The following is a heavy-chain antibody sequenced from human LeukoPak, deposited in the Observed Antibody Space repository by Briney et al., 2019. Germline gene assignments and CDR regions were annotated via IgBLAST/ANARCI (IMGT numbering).Heavy chain of an antibody. Sequence: AGGSLRLSCAASGFTFSSYSMNWVRQAPGKGLEWVSYISSSSSTIYYADSVKGRFTISRDNAKNSLYLQMNSLRAEDTAVYYCARGPAVRYYYYYMDGLGKGTTVTVSS. J-gene: IGHJ6*03. CDR3: ARGPAVRYYYYYMDG. CDR2: ISSSSSTI. V-gene: IGHV3-48*01. CDR1: GFTFSSYS.